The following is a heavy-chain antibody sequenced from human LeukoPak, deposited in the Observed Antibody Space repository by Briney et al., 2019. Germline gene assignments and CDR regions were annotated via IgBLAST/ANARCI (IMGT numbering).Heavy chain of an antibody. CDR1: GGSISSYY. Sequence: SETLSLTCTVSGGSISSYYWSWIRQPPGRGLEWIGYIYYSGSTYYNPSLRSRVTISVDTSKNQFSLKLSSVTAADTAVYYCARSSEGRYYYDSSGFSYYYYYMDVWGKGTTVTISS. CDR3: ARSSEGRYYYDSSGFSYYYYYMDV. D-gene: IGHD3-22*01. J-gene: IGHJ6*03. CDR2: IYYSGST. V-gene: IGHV4-59*01.